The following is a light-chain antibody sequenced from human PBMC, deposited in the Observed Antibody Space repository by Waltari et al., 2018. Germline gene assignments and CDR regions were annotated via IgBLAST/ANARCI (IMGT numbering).Light chain of an antibody. V-gene: IGLV3-19*01. CDR2: YKN. CDR1: GLRSYY. CDR3: HSRDASGVGGS. J-gene: IGLJ2*01. Sequence: SSELTQDPAVSVAMGQTVTITCQGNGLRSYYASGYQQRPGQAPILIMYYKNNRSSGVPDRSPGSNSDNTASLTITGAQAEDEASYYCHSRDASGVGGSFGGGTKLTVL.